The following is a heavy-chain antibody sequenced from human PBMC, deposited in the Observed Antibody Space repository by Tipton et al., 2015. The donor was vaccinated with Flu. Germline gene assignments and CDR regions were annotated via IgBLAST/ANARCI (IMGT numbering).Heavy chain of an antibody. CDR1: GGSFSGYY. D-gene: IGHD3-10*01. V-gene: IGHV4-34*01. Sequence: LRLSCAVYGGSFSGYYWSWIRQPPGKGLEWIGEINHSGSTNYNPSLKSRVTISVDTSKTQFSLKLSSVTAADTAVYYCARGYHYGTGGYSYGMDVWGQGTPVTVSS. CDR3: ARGYHYGTGGYSYGMDV. J-gene: IGHJ6*02. CDR2: INHSGST.